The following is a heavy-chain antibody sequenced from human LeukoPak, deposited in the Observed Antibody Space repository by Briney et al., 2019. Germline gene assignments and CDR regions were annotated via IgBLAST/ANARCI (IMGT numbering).Heavy chain of an antibody. Sequence: PGGSLRLSCAASGFTFSSYEMNWVRQAPGKGLEWVSYISSSGSTIYYADSVKGRFTISRDNAKNSLYLQMTSLRAEDTVVYYCARDPERRGWHYFDYWGQGTLVTVSS. J-gene: IGHJ4*02. CDR2: ISSSGSTI. D-gene: IGHD6-19*01. CDR3: ARDPERRGWHYFDY. CDR1: GFTFSSYE. V-gene: IGHV3-48*03.